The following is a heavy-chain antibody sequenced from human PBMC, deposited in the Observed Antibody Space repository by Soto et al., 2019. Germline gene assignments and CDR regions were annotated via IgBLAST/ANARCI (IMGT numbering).Heavy chain of an antibody. Sequence: EVQLLESGGGLVQPGGSLRLSCAASGFTFSSYAMNWVRQAPGKGLEWVSVISGSGGSTYYADSEKGRFTISRDNSKNTLYLQMNSLRAEDTAVYYCARRASGWFFDYWGQGTLVTVSS. D-gene: IGHD6-19*01. J-gene: IGHJ4*02. CDR1: GFTFSSYA. V-gene: IGHV3-23*01. CDR3: ARRASGWFFDY. CDR2: ISGSGGST.